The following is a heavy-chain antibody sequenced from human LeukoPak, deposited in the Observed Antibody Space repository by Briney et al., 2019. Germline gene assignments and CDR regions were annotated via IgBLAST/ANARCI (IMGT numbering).Heavy chain of an antibody. J-gene: IGHJ6*02. CDR2: IYYSGST. Sequence: SQTLSPTCTVSGGSISSGDYYWSWIRQPPGKGLEWIGYIYYSGSTYYNPSLKSRVTISVDTSKNHFSLKLSSVTAADTAVYYCARGGYYDSSGYPEYYGMDVWGQGTTVTVSS. V-gene: IGHV4-30-4*01. CDR3: ARGGYYDSSGYPEYYGMDV. CDR1: GGSISSGDYY. D-gene: IGHD3-22*01.